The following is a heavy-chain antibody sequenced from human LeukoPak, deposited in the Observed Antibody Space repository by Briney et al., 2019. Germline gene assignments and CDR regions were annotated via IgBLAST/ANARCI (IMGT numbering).Heavy chain of an antibody. Sequence: AGGSLRLSCAASGFTFSNAWMSWVRQAPGKGLEWVCRIKSKTDGGTTDYAAPVKGRFTISRDDSKNTLYLQMNSLKTEDTALYYCTTGPIWPQYYFDYWGQGTLVTVSS. CDR2: IKSKTDGGTT. CDR1: GFTFSNAW. V-gene: IGHV3-15*01. J-gene: IGHJ4*02. CDR3: TTGPIWPQYYFDY. D-gene: IGHD3-16*01.